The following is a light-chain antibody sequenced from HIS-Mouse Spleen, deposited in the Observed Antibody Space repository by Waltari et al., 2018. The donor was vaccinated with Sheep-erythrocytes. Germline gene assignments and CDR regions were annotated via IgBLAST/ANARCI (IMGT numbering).Light chain of an antibody. V-gene: IGKV1-9*01. CDR3: QQINSYPFT. J-gene: IGKJ3*01. Sequence: DIQLTQSPSFLSASVGDRFTTTCRASQGISSYLAWYQQKPGKAPKLLIYAASTLQSGVPSRFNGSGSGTEFTLTISSLQPEDFATYYCQQINSYPFTFGPGTKVDIK. CDR2: AAS. CDR1: QGISSY.